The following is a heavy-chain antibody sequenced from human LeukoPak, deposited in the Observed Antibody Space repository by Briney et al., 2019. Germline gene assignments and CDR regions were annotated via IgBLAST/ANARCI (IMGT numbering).Heavy chain of an antibody. D-gene: IGHD4-17*01. CDR1: GFTFSSSE. J-gene: IGHJ4*02. CDR3: ARGPGAYWAGTFDF. Sequence: PGGSLRLSCAASGFTFSSSEMNWVRQAPGKGLEGISYISSHGSIIYFADSVKGRFAISRDNAKNSLFLQMNSLRAEDTAVYYCARGPGAYWAGTFDFWGQGTLVTVSS. CDR2: ISSHGSII. V-gene: IGHV3-48*03.